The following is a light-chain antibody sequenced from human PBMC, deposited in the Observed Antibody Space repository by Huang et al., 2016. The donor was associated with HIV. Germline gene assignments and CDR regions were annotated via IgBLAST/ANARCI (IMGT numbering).Light chain of an antibody. Sequence: EIVLTQSPDFQSVTPNEKITITCRASQNIGNSLHWYQQKPDQSPQLLIKYASQPISGVPSRFSGSGSGTDFTLTINTPEAGDAATYYCHQSSSLPYTFGQGTKLEIK. CDR1: QNIGNS. J-gene: IGKJ2*01. V-gene: IGKV6-21*02. CDR2: YAS. CDR3: HQSSSLPYT.